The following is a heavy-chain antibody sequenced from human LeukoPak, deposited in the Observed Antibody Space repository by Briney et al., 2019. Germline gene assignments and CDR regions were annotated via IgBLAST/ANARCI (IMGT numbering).Heavy chain of an antibody. Sequence: GAPVKVSCKASGYTFSNYGIHWVRQAPGQGLEWMGWISGNNANTNYAQKLQGRVTMTTDTSTATAYMELRSLRSDDTAVYYCARARFSSRNRDGYFDSWGQGTLVTVSS. CDR1: GYTFSNYG. CDR3: ARARFSSRNRDGYFDS. CDR2: ISGNNANT. J-gene: IGHJ4*02. V-gene: IGHV1-18*01. D-gene: IGHD6-13*01.